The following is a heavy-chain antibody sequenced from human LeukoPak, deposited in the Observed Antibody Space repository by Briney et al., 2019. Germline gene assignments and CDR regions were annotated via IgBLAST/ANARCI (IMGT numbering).Heavy chain of an antibody. V-gene: IGHV4-38-2*02. J-gene: IGHJ4*02. D-gene: IGHD3-22*01. Sequence: PSETLSLTCAVSGYSITTGYYWGWIRQPPGKGLEWIGSIHRTGSTYYNPSLKSRVTISVDTSKNQFSLKLSSVTAADTAVYYCARDYYDSSGYYGFDYWGQGTLVTVSS. CDR3: ARDYYDSSGYYGFDY. CDR1: GYSITTGYY. CDR2: IHRTGST.